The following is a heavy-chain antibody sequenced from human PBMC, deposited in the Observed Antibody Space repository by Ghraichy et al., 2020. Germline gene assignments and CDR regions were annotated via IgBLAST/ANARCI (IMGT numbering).Heavy chain of an antibody. CDR2: ISGSGDTT. V-gene: IGHV3-23*01. CDR3: AKVINTALNYYYGMDV. Sequence: GESLNISCAASGFTFSSYAMSWVRQAPGKGLEWVSAISGSGDTTYYADSVKGRFTISRDNSKNTLYLQMNSLRAEDTAVYYCAKVINTALNYYYGMDVWGQGTTVTVSS. D-gene: IGHD5-18*01. J-gene: IGHJ6*02. CDR1: GFTFSSYA.